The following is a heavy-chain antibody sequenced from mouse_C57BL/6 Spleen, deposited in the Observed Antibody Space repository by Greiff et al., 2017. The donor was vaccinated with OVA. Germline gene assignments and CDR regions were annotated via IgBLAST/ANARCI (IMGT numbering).Heavy chain of an antibody. J-gene: IGHJ4*01. Sequence: VKLQESGPGLVAPSQSLSITCTVSGFSLTSYGVHWVRQPPGKGLEWLVVIWSDGSTTYNSALKSRLSISKDNSKSQVFLKMNSLQTDDTAMYYCARHALPYYAMDYWGQGTSVTVSS. D-gene: IGHD6-1*01. V-gene: IGHV2-6-1*01. CDR3: ARHALPYYAMDY. CDR1: GFSLTSYG. CDR2: IWSDGST.